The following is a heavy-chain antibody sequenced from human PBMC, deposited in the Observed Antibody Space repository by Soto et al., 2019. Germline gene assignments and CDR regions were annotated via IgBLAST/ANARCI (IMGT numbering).Heavy chain of an antibody. CDR1: GGSISNYY. CDR3: GRGAVAGTGLNWFDP. Sequence: SETLSITCTVSGGSISNYYWTWTRQPPGKGLEWIGYIYYSGNTNYNPSLKSRVTISLDTSKNQLSLKVSSVTAADTAVYYCGRGAVAGTGLNWFDPWGQGTLVTVSS. V-gene: IGHV4-59*01. CDR2: IYYSGNT. D-gene: IGHD6-19*01. J-gene: IGHJ5*02.